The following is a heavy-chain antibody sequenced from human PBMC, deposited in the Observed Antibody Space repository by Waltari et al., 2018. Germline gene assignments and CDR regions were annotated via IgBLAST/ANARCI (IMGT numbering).Heavy chain of an antibody. CDR2: ISAYNGNT. D-gene: IGHD3-10*01. CDR3: ARLRHGSGSYDYYYYYYMDV. V-gene: IGHV1-18*01. J-gene: IGHJ6*03. CDR1: GYTFTSYG. Sequence: QVQLVQSGAEVKKPGASVKVSCKASGYTFTSYGISWLRQAPGQGLEWMGWISAYNGNTNYAQKRQGRVTMTTDTSTSTAYMELRSLRSDDTAVYYCARLRHGSGSYDYYYYYYMDVWGKGTTVTVSS.